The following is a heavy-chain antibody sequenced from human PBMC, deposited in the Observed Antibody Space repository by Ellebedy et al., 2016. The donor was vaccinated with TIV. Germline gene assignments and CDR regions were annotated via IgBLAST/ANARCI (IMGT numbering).Heavy chain of an antibody. J-gene: IGHJ3*02. CDR3: ASQRVRVTLGASDI. CDR2: INPSGGST. D-gene: IGHD3-10*01. Sequence: ASVKVSCKASGYTFTSYNMHWVRQAPGQGLEWMGIINPSGGSTSYAQKLQGRVTITRDTSASTAYLELSSLRSEDTAVYYCASQRVRVTLGASDIWGPGTMVTVSS. CDR1: GYTFTSYN. V-gene: IGHV1-46*04.